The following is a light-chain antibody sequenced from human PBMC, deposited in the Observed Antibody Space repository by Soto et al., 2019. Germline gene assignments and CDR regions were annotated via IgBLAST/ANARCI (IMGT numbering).Light chain of an antibody. CDR3: SSYASSNTLV. CDR1: SSDVGRYNY. V-gene: IGLV2-14*03. Sequence: QSALTQPASVSGSPGQSITISCTGTSSDVGRYNYVSWYHQHPGKAPKLMIYEVSNRPSGVSDRFSGSKSGNTASLTISGLQVEDEADYCCSSYASSNTLVFGGGTKLTVL. CDR2: EVS. J-gene: IGLJ3*02.